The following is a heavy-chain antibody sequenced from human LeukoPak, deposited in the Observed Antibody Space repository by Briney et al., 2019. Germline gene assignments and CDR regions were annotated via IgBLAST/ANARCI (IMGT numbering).Heavy chain of an antibody. CDR2: ISYDGSNK. CDR3: ARDFVDGARGAPEDY. V-gene: IGHV3-30-3*01. J-gene: IGHJ4*02. D-gene: IGHD3-10*01. Sequence: PGRSLRLSCAASGFTFSSYAMHWVRQAPGKGLEWMAVISYDGSNKYYADSVKGRFTISRDNSKNTLYLQMNSMRAEDTAVYYCARDFVDGARGAPEDYWGQGTLVTVSS. CDR1: GFTFSSYA.